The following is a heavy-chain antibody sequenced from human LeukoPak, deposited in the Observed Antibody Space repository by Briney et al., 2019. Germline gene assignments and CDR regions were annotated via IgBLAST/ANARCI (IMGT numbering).Heavy chain of an antibody. V-gene: IGHV1-46*01. Sequence: ASVKVSCKASGYTFTSYYMHWVRQAPGQGLEWMGIINPSGGSTSYAQKFQGRVTMTRDMSTSTVYMELSSLRSEDTAVYYCARAGLGYCTNGVCYIRSENYYMDVWGKGTAVTVSS. CDR3: ARAGLGYCTNGVCYIRSENYYMDV. D-gene: IGHD2-8*01. CDR1: GYTFTSYY. J-gene: IGHJ6*03. CDR2: INPSGGST.